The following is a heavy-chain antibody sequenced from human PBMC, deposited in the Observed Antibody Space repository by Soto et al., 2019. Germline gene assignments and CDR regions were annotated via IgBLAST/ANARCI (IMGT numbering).Heavy chain of an antibody. CDR2: INQDGSEK. CDR3: SGGVGDAF. V-gene: IGHV3-7*04. Sequence: EVHLVESGGGLVQTGGSLRLSCAIFESTVSRDWMNWVRQAPGKELEWVAHINQDGSEKYYVDSVKGRFTISRDNAKKSLYLQMNGLRPADTAMYYCSGGVGDAFWGQGTLVTVSS. CDR1: ESTVSRDW. J-gene: IGHJ4*02. D-gene: IGHD1-26*01.